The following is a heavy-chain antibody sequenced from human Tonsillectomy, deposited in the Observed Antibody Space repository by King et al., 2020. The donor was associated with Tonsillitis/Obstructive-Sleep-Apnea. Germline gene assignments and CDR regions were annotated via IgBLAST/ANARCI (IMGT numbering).Heavy chain of an antibody. CDR3: GKGDDFLTGYFDY. J-gene: IGHJ4*02. V-gene: IGHV3-64D*06. CDR1: GFTFSSYA. D-gene: IGHD3-9*01. CDR2: ISSNGGSR. Sequence: VQLVESGGGLVQPGGSLRLSCAASGFTFSSYAMHWVRQAPGKGLENVSLISSNGGSRWYADSVKGRFTISRDNSKNTLYLQMSSLRAEDTAVYYVGKGDDFLTGYFDYWGQGTLVTVSS.